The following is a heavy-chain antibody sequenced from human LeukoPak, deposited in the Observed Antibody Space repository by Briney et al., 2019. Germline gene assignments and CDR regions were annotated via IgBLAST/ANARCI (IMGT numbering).Heavy chain of an antibody. J-gene: IGHJ4*02. Sequence: AEYLRLSCAASGFTFSSYAMTWVRQAPGKGLEWVSGISGSGGSTYYADSVKGRFTISRDNSKNTLYLQMNGLRAEDTALYYCAKDSGAIALRVIFDYWGQGTLVTVS. CDR3: AKDSGAIALRVIFDY. V-gene: IGHV3-23*01. CDR1: GFTFSSYA. CDR2: ISGSGGST. D-gene: IGHD2-21*01.